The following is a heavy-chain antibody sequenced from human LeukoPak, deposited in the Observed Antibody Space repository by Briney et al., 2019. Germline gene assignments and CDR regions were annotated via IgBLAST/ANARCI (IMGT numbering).Heavy chain of an antibody. CDR1: GGSISSYY. V-gene: IGHV4-59*01. CDR3: ARSNSYGIFDY. D-gene: IGHD5-18*01. CDR2: IYYSGST. J-gene: IGHJ4*02. Sequence: SETLSLTCTVSGGSISSYYWSWIRQPPGKGLEWIGYIYYSGSTNYNPSLKSRVTISVDTSKNQFSLKLSSVTDADTAVYYCARSNSYGIFDYWGKGTLVTVSS.